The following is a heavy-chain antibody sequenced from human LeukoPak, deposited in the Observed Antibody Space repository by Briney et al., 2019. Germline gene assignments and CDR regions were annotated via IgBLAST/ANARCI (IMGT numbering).Heavy chain of an antibody. J-gene: IGHJ4*02. CDR3: AKSHFTRYPLQYYFDL. CDR1: GIALSTYA. Sequence: GGSLRLSCAASGIALSTYAMSWRRQTPQKGLEWVSGISVTGDITYYADSVKGRFTIARDNSSSTLYLQLNSRRDGYTAVYKSAKSHFTRYPLQYYFDLWGQGAQVIVSS. D-gene: IGHD3-3*02. V-gene: IGHV3-23*01. CDR2: ISVTGDIT.